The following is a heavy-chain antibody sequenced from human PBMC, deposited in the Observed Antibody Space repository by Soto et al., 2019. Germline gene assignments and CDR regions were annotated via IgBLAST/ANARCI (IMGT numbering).Heavy chain of an antibody. CDR1: GYSFTSYW. D-gene: IGHD6-19*01. Sequence: GESLKISCKGSGYSFTSYWIGWVRQMPGKGLEWMGIIYPGDSDTRYSPSFQGQVTISADKSISTAYLQWSSLKASDTAMYYCARRGAVAGDYYYGMDVWGQVTTVTVSS. V-gene: IGHV5-51*01. J-gene: IGHJ6*02. CDR2: IYPGDSDT. CDR3: ARRGAVAGDYYYGMDV.